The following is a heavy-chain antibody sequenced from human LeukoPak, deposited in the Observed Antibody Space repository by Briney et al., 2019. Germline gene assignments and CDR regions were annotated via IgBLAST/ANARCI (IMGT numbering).Heavy chain of an antibody. CDR2: ITISSTYL. CDR3: ARDLEQQLFDL. J-gene: IGHJ5*02. V-gene: IGHV3-21*01. Sequence: GGSLRLSCVASGFTFSRYSMNWVRQAPGKGLEWVSSITISSTYLFYADSVKGRFTISRDNAKNSLYLQMNSLRAEDTAVYYCARDLEQQLFDLWGQGTLVTVSS. D-gene: IGHD6-13*01. CDR1: GFTFSRYS.